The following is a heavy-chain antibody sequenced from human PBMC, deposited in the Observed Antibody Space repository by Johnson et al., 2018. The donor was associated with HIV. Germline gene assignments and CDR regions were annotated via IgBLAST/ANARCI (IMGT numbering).Heavy chain of an antibody. V-gene: IGHV3-33*01. Sequence: QVQLVESGGGVVQPGRSLRLSCEASGITFSSYGMNWVRQAPGKGLEWVAVIWYDGSNKYYADSVKGRFTISRDNFKNTLYLQMNSLRAEDTAVYYCATSLTGTRPFDIWGQGTMVTVSS. CDR1: GITFSSYG. CDR3: ATSLTGTRPFDI. J-gene: IGHJ3*02. D-gene: IGHD1-7*01. CDR2: IWYDGSNK.